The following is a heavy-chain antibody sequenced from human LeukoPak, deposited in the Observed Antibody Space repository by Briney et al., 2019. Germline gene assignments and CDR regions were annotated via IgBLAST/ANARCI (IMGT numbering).Heavy chain of an antibody. CDR1: GFTFSDYY. D-gene: IGHD6-6*01. V-gene: IGHV3-11*01. CDR2: ISSSGSTI. CDR3: ARGAARPGFVDY. J-gene: IGHJ4*02. Sequence: GGSLRLSCAASGFTFSDYYMTWIRQAPGKGLEWVSYISSSGSTIYYADSVKGRFTISRDKSKNSLYLQMNSVRAEDTAVYYCARGAARPGFVDYWGQGTLVTVSS.